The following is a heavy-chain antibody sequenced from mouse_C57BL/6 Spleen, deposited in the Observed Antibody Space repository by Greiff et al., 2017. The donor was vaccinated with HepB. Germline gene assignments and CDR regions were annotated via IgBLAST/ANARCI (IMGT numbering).Heavy chain of an antibody. CDR2: ISYDGSN. Sequence: EVQLQQSGPGLVKPSQSLSLTCSVTGYSITSGYYWNWIRQFPGNKLEWMGYISYDGSNNYNPSLKNRISITRDTSKNQFFLKLNSVTTEDTATYYCARDRDYYGSSYELDYWGQGTTLTVSS. V-gene: IGHV3-6*01. D-gene: IGHD1-1*01. J-gene: IGHJ2*01. CDR1: GYSITSGYY. CDR3: ARDRDYYGSSYELDY.